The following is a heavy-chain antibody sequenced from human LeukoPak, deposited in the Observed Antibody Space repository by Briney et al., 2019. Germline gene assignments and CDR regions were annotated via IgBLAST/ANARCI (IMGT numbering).Heavy chain of an antibody. CDR1: GYKFTSYW. V-gene: IGHV5-51*01. CDR3: ARQGDCSGGSCYSDYYYCMDV. D-gene: IGHD2-15*01. J-gene: IGHJ6*01. Sequence: PGESLKISCKGSGYKFTSYWIGWVRQMPRKGLGWMGIIYPGDSDTRYSTSFQGQVTISADKSISTAYLQWSSLKASDTAMYYCARQGDCSGGSCYSDYYYCMDVWGQGTTVTVSS. CDR2: IYPGDSDT.